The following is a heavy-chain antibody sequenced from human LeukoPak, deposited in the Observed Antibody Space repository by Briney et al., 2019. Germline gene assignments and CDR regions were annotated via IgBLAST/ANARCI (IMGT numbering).Heavy chain of an antibody. Sequence: GRSLRLSCAASGFTFDDYAMHWVRQAPGKGLEWVSGISWNSGSIGYADSVKGRFTISRDNAKNSLYLQMNSLRAEDTALYYCAKDIPHWVGPAAIANWFDPWGQGTLVTVSS. CDR3: AKDIPHWVGPAAIANWFDP. V-gene: IGHV3-9*01. J-gene: IGHJ5*02. D-gene: IGHD2-2*01. CDR1: GFTFDDYA. CDR2: ISWNSGSI.